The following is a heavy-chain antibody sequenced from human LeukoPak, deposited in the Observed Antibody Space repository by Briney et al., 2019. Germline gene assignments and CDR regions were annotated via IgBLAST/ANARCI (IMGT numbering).Heavy chain of an antibody. J-gene: IGHJ6*03. CDR3: AKDRPWAAKYYYMDV. D-gene: IGHD3-16*01. CDR2: IRYDGSNK. CDR1: GFTFSSYG. Sequence: PGGSLRLSCAASGFTFSSYGMHWVRQAPGKGLEWLAFIRYDGSNKYYADSVKGRFTISRDNSKNTLYLQMNSLRAEDTAVYYCAKDRPWAAKYYYMDVWGKGTTVTISS. V-gene: IGHV3-30*02.